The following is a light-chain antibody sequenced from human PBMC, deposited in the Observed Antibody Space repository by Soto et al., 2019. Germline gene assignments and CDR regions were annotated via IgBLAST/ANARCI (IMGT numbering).Light chain of an antibody. CDR1: SGDVGTYNI. CDR3: CSYTIARTSVI. Sequence: QSALTQPASVSGSPGQTITISCAETSGDVGTYNIVSWYQRHPGKAPKLIIYEGIKRPSGVSNRFSGSKSGNTASLTISGLQPEDEADYFCCSYTIARTSVIFGGGTKVTVL. V-gene: IGLV2-23*01. CDR2: EGI. J-gene: IGLJ2*01.